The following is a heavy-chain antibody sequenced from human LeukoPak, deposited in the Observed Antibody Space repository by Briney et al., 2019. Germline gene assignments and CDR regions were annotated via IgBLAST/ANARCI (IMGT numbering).Heavy chain of an antibody. CDR3: AKRGVVIRVILVGFHKEAYYFDS. CDR1: GFTFSSYW. J-gene: IGHJ4*02. Sequence: GGSLRLSCAASGFTFSSYWMHWVRQAPGKGLEWVAGISDSGGSTKYADSVRGRFTISRDNPKNTLHLQMNSLRAEDTAVYFCAKRGVVIRVILVGFHKEAYYFDSWGQGALVTVSS. D-gene: IGHD3-22*01. CDR2: ISDSGGST. V-gene: IGHV3-23*01.